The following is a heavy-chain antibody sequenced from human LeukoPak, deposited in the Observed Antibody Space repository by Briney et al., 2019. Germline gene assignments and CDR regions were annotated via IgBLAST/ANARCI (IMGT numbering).Heavy chain of an antibody. D-gene: IGHD5-24*01. V-gene: IGHV4-59*08. CDR1: GGSISSYY. Sequence: SETLSLTCTVSGGSISSYYWSWIRQPPGKGLEWIGYIYYSGSTNYNPSLKSRVTISVDTSKNQFSLKLSSVTAADTAVYYCARHLRWLQRYYFDYWGQGTLVTVSS. CDR2: IYYSGST. CDR3: ARHLRWLQRYYFDY. J-gene: IGHJ4*02.